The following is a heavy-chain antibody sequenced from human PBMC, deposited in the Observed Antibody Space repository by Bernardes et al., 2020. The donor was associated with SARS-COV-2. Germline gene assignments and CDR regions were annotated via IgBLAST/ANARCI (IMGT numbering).Heavy chain of an antibody. Sequence: GWSLRLSCAGSGFDFSDHWMTWVRQAPGKGLEWVANIKRDGSETYYVDSVKGRFTISRDNAKNLVFLQMNSLRAEDTAVFYCARSAGMDVWGQGTMVTVSS. CDR1: GFDFSDHW. CDR2: IKRDGSET. CDR3: ARSAGMDV. J-gene: IGHJ6*02. V-gene: IGHV3-7*03.